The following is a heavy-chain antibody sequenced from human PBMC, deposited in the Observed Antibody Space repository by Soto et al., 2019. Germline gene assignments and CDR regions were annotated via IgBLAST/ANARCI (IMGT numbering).Heavy chain of an antibody. D-gene: IGHD3-10*01. CDR1: GGSISSGGYS. CDR3: ARGPMVRGVIIKVNYYYGMDV. Sequence: NPSETLSLTCAVSGGSISSGGYSWSWIRQPPGKGLEWIGYIYHSGSTYYNPSLKSRVTISVDRSKNQFSLKLSSVTAADTAVYYCARGPMVRGVIIKVNYYYGMDVWGQGTTVTVSS. V-gene: IGHV4-30-2*01. J-gene: IGHJ6*02. CDR2: IYHSGST.